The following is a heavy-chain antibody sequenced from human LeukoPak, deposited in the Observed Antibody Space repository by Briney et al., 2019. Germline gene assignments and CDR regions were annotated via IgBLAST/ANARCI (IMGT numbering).Heavy chain of an antibody. CDR2: ISSSSSYI. D-gene: IGHD5-12*01. J-gene: IGHJ4*02. Sequence: GGSLRLSCAASGFTFTSHAMSWVRQAPGKGLEWVSSISSSSSYIYYADSVKGRFTISRDNAKNSLYLQMNSLRAEDTAVYYCTRDSGYSGYGEEDYWGQGTLVTVSS. CDR1: GFTFTSHA. V-gene: IGHV3-21*01. CDR3: TRDSGYSGYGEEDY.